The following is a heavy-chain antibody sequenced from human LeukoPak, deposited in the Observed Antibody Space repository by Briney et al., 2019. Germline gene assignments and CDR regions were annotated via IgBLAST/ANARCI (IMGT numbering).Heavy chain of an antibody. CDR2: ISSSGSTM. CDR1: GFTFSDYY. J-gene: IGHJ4*02. D-gene: IGHD5-24*01. V-gene: IGHV3-11*01. Sequence: GGSLRLSCAASGFTFSDYYMSWIRQAPGKGLEWVSYISSSGSTMYYADSVKGRFTISRDNAKNSLYLQMNSLRAEDTAVYYCARRPIRDGYNYEFDYWGQGTLVTVSS. CDR3: ARRPIRDGYNYEFDY.